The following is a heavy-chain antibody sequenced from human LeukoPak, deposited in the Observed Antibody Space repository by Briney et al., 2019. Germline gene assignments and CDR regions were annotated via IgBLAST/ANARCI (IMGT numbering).Heavy chain of an antibody. D-gene: IGHD2-15*01. Sequence: SETLSLTCAVSGGSISSSNWWSWVRQPPGKGLEWIGEIYHSGSTNYNPSLKSRVTISVDTSKNQFSLKLSSVTAADTAVYYCARRTRYCSGGSCRGGWFDPWGQGTLVTVSS. CDR3: ARRTRYCSGGSCRGGWFDP. V-gene: IGHV4-4*02. CDR2: IYHSGST. CDR1: GGSISSSNW. J-gene: IGHJ5*02.